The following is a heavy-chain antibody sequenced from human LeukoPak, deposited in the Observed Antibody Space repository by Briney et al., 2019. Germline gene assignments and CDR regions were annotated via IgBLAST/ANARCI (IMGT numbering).Heavy chain of an antibody. Sequence: PSETLSLTCAVYGGSFSGYYWSWIRQPPGKGLEWIGEINHSGSTNYNPSLKSRVTISVDTSKNQFSLKLSSVTAADTAVYYCARRSIRSRVVVITTPWDYWGQGTLVTVSS. CDR3: ARRSIRSRVVVITTPWDY. V-gene: IGHV4-34*01. D-gene: IGHD3-22*01. CDR1: GGSFSGYY. J-gene: IGHJ4*02. CDR2: INHSGST.